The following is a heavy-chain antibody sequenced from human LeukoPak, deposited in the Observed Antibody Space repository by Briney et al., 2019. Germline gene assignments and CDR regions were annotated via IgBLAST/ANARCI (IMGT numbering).Heavy chain of an antibody. D-gene: IGHD1-20*01. J-gene: IGHJ5*02. V-gene: IGHV4-34*01. CDR3: ARGALANWINFWFDP. CDR1: GGSFSGYY. CDR2: INHSGST. Sequence: TSETLSLTCAVYGGSFSGYYWSWIRQPPGKGLEWIGEINHSGSTNYNPSLKSRVTISVDTSKNQFSLKLSSVTAADTAVYYCARGALANWINFWFDPWGQGTLVTVSS.